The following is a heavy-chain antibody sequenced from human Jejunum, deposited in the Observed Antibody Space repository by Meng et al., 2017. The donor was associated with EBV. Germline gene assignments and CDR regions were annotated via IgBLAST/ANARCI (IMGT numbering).Heavy chain of an antibody. J-gene: IGHJ4*02. D-gene: IGHD3-16*01. CDR2: IYNSEST. Sequence: QVQLQESGPGLVKPSDTLSLTCTVSGGSVSSGGYYWSWIRQPPGKGLEWIGYIYNSESTNYKSSLKSRVTISADTSKNQFSLRLSSVTAADTAVYYCARDQNGGYFAYWGQGTLVTVSS. CDR1: GGSVSSGGYY. V-gene: IGHV4-61*08. CDR3: ARDQNGGYFAY.